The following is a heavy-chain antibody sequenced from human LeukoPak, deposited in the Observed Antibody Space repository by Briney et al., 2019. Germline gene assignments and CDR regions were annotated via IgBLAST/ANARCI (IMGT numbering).Heavy chain of an antibody. CDR3: ARGGWYYGSGRTYGMDV. Sequence: SETLSLTCTVSGASITSYYWSWIRQPPGKGLEWIGFFSYSGSANYNPSLRSRVTISVDTSKNQFSLRLSSLTAADTAVYYCARGGWYYGSGRTYGMDVWGQGTTVTVSS. CDR1: GASITSYY. V-gene: IGHV4-59*01. J-gene: IGHJ6*02. CDR2: FSYSGSA. D-gene: IGHD3-10*01.